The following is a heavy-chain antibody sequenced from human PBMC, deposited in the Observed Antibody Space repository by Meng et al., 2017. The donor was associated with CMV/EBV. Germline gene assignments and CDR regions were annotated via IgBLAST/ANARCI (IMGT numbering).Heavy chain of an antibody. D-gene: IGHD2-2*01. Sequence: SVKVSCKASGGTFSSYAISWVRQAPGQGLEWMGGIIPIFGTAIYAQKFQGRVTITTDESTSTAYMELSSLRSEDTAVYYCARRGPPADPGGLYYYYGMDVWGQGTTVTVSS. J-gene: IGHJ6*02. CDR1: GGTFSSYA. CDR3: ARRGPPADPGGLYYYYGMDV. V-gene: IGHV1-69*05. CDR2: IIPIFGTA.